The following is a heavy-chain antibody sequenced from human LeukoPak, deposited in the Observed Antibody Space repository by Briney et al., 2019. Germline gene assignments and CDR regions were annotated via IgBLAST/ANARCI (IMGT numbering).Heavy chain of an antibody. J-gene: IGHJ4*02. CDR3: AKAGDRYYFDY. Sequence: PGGSLRLSCAASGFTFSDYYMSWIRQAPGKGLEWVSYISGSSLHTKYSDSVKGRFTISRDDSKNTLYLQMNSLRAEDTAVYYCAKAGDRYYFDYWGQGTLVTFSP. CDR1: GFTFSDYY. D-gene: IGHD3-16*01. CDR2: ISGSSLHT. V-gene: IGHV3-11*03.